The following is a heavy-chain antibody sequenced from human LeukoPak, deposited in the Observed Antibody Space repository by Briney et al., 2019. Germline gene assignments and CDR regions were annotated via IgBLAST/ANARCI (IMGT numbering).Heavy chain of an antibody. Sequence: GGSLRLSCTASGFTFSSYLMSWVRQAPGKGLEWVANIKQDGSEKYYVDSVKGRFTISRDNAKNSLYLQMNSLRAEDTAVYYCARGLVLGYWGQGTLVTVSS. J-gene: IGHJ4*02. CDR1: GFTFSSYL. V-gene: IGHV3-7*04. CDR3: ARGLVLGY. D-gene: IGHD6-19*01. CDR2: IKQDGSEK.